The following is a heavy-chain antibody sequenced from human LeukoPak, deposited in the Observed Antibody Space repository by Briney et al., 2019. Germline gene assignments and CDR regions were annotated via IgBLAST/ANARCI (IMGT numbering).Heavy chain of an antibody. Sequence: SGTLSLTCVVSGGSITSNNWWSWVRQPPGKGLEWIGEIYQSGGTNYNPSLKSRVTISVDKSKNQFSLKLNSVTAADTAVYYCARGDSSGYPDYWGQGTLVTVSS. CDR2: IYQSGGT. CDR1: GGSITSNNW. V-gene: IGHV4-4*02. D-gene: IGHD3-22*01. CDR3: ARGDSSGYPDY. J-gene: IGHJ4*02.